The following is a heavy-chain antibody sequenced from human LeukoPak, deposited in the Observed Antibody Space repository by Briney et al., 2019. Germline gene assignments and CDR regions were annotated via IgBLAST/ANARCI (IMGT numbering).Heavy chain of an antibody. CDR3: GRAFPPLRTSSAGDL. CDR2: ISGLSTHI. D-gene: IGHD3-16*01. V-gene: IGHV3-69-1*02. J-gene: IGHJ4*02. CDR1: GFTFSDYD. Sequence: GGSLSLSCSASGFTFSDYDMNWVRQAPGKGLEWVSSISGLSTHIYYGDSVKGRFSISRDNAKNSVYLQMNSLGVEDTAIYYCGRAFPPLRTSSAGDLWGQGILVTVSS.